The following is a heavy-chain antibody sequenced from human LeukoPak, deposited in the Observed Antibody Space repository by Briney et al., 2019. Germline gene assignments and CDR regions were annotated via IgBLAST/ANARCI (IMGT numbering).Heavy chain of an antibody. J-gene: IGHJ3*02. CDR3: AIDYYDSSGSWGAFDI. CDR2: INHSGST. CDR1: GGSFSGYY. Sequence: SETLSLTCAVYGGSFSGYYWSWIRQPPGKGLEWIGEINHSGSTNYNPSLKSRVTISVDTSKNQFSLKLSSVTAADTAVYYCAIDYYDSSGSWGAFDIWGQGTMVTVSS. D-gene: IGHD3-22*01. V-gene: IGHV4-34*01.